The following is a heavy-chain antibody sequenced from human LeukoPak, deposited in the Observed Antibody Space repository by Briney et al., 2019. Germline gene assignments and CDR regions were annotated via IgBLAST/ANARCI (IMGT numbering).Heavy chain of an antibody. D-gene: IGHD4-23*01. Sequence: SVKVSCKASGGTFSGYAISWVRQAPGQGLEWMGGIIPIFGTANYAQKSQGRVTITTDESTSTAYMELSSLRSEDTAVYYCARDSTFVYGGNSGGFAYWGQGTLVTVSS. CDR1: GGTFSGYA. V-gene: IGHV1-69*05. CDR2: IIPIFGTA. CDR3: ARDSTFVYGGNSGGFAY. J-gene: IGHJ4*02.